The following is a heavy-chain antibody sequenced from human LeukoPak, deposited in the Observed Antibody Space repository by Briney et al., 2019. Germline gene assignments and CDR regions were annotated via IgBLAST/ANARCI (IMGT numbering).Heavy chain of an antibody. CDR2: LYSDGNT. D-gene: IGHD1-14*01. V-gene: IGHV3-53*01. CDR1: GFTVITND. Sequence: GGSLRLSCAASGFTVITNDMTWVRQAPGKGLEWGSVLYSDGNTKYADSVQGRFTISRDNSKNTLYLEMNSLSPDDTAVYYCARGVEPLAANTLAYWGQGTLVTVSS. J-gene: IGHJ4*02. CDR3: ARGVEPLAANTLAY.